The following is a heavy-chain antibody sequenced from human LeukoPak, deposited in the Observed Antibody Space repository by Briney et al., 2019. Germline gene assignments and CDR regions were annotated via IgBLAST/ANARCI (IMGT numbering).Heavy chain of an antibody. Sequence: PGGSLRLSCAASGFTFSDYYMSWIRQAPGKGLEWVSYISSSGSTIYYADSVKGRFTISRDNAKNSLYLQMNSLRAEDTAVYYCAKLLFPSGWYRNTATGFDYWGQGTLVTVSS. D-gene: IGHD6-19*01. V-gene: IGHV3-11*01. CDR3: AKLLFPSGWYRNTATGFDY. CDR2: ISSSGSTI. CDR1: GFTFSDYY. J-gene: IGHJ4*02.